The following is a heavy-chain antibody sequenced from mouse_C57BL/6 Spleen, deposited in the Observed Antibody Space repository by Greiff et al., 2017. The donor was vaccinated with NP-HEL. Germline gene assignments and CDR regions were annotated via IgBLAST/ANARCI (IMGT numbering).Heavy chain of an antibody. Sequence: EVKLVESGGGLVKPGGSLKLSCAASGFTFSSYAMSWVRQTPEKRLEWVATISDGGSYTYYPDNVKGRFTISRANAKNNLYLQMSHLKSEDTAMYYGARYGKVRAWFAYWGQGTLVTVSA. CDR1: GFTFSSYA. CDR3: ARYGKVRAWFAY. J-gene: IGHJ3*01. D-gene: IGHD2-1*01. CDR2: ISDGGSYT. V-gene: IGHV5-4*03.